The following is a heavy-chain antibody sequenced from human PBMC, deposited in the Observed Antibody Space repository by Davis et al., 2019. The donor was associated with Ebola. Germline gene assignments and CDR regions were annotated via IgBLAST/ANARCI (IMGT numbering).Heavy chain of an antibody. J-gene: IGHJ6*02. Sequence: GSLRLSCAASGFTFSSYGMHWVRQAPGKGLEWVAVISYDGSNKYYADSVKGRFTISRDNSKNTLYLQMNSLRAEDTAVYYCAKEPGIAVAGTRGMGYGMDVWGQGTTVTVSS. CDR2: ISYDGSNK. CDR1: GFTFSSYG. CDR3: AKEPGIAVAGTRGMGYGMDV. V-gene: IGHV3-30*18. D-gene: IGHD6-19*01.